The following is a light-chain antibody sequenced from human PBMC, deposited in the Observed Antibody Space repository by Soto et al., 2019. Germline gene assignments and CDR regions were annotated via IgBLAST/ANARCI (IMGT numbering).Light chain of an antibody. CDR2: GAS. CDR3: QQYNNWPPGT. CDR1: QSVSSN. V-gene: IGKV3-15*01. J-gene: IGKJ1*01. Sequence: EIVLTQSPGTLSLSPGERATLSCRASQSVSSNLAWYQQKPGQAPRLLIYGASTRATGIPARFSGSGSGTEFTLTISSLQSEDFAVYYCQQYNNWPPGTFGQGT.